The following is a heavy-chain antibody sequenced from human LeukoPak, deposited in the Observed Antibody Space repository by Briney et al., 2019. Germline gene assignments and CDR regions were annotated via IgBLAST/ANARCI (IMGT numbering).Heavy chain of an antibody. V-gene: IGHV4-34*01. D-gene: IGHD3-10*01. CDR1: GGSFSGYY. J-gene: IGHJ5*02. Sequence: SQTLSLTCAVYGGSFSGYYWSWIRQPPGKGLEWIGEINHSGSTNYNPSLKSRVTISVDTSKNQFSLKLSSVTAADTAVYYCARGDGGLLWFGELFDPWGQGTLVTVSS. CDR2: INHSGST. CDR3: ARGDGGLLWFGELFDP.